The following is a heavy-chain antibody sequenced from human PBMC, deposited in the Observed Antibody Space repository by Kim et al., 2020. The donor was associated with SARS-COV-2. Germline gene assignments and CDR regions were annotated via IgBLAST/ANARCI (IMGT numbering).Heavy chain of an antibody. V-gene: IGHV3-23*01. D-gene: IGHD2-15*01. CDR1: GFTFSNYA. CDR3: AKALGLGYCSGCTCFYFLDV. J-gene: IGHJ6*02. Sequence: GGSLRLSCAASGFTFSNYAMNWVRQAPGKGLEWVSAISGSGGSTYYADSVKGRFTISRDNSKNTLYLQMNSLRAEDRALYYCAKALGLGYCSGCTCFYFLDVWSQGTTVTVSS. CDR2: ISGSGGST.